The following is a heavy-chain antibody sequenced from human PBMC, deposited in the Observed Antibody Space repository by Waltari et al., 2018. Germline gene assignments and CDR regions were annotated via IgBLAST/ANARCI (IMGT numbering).Heavy chain of an antibody. CDR1: GYTFTGYA. D-gene: IGHD3-22*01. CDR3: LRDSSGSHFDY. V-gene: IGHV1-2*06. J-gene: IGHJ4*02. Sequence: LVQSGDEVKKPGASVKVSCKASGYTFTGYAILWVRQAPGQGREWMGRNNPKNDDTHYAQKFQGRVAMTTDTSTNTAFMELHSLRSDDTAVYYCLRDSSGSHFDYWGQGTLVTVSS. CDR2: NNPKNDDT.